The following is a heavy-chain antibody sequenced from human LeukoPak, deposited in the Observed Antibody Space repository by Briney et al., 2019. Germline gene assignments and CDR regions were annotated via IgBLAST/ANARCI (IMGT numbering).Heavy chain of an antibody. CDR1: GYSISSGYY. CDR2: IYHSGTT. V-gene: IGHV4-38-2*02. Sequence: SETLSLTCTVSGYSISSGYYWGWIRQPPGKGLEWIGSIYHSGTTYYNPSLKSRVTISVDTSKDQFSLRLSSVTAADTAVYYCARAPMVRGVINNWGQGTLVTVSS. CDR3: ARAPMVRGVINN. J-gene: IGHJ4*02. D-gene: IGHD3-10*01.